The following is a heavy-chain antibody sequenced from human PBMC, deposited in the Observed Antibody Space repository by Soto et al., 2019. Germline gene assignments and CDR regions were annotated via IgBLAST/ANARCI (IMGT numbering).Heavy chain of an antibody. Sequence: SVKVSCKASGGTFSSYAISWVRQAPGQGLEWMGGIIPIFGTANYAQKFQGRVTITADESTSTAYMELSSLRSEDTAVYYCAQGLRFLEWFPPDYWGQGTLVTVSS. J-gene: IGHJ4*02. CDR2: IIPIFGTA. CDR3: AQGLRFLEWFPPDY. CDR1: GGTFSSYA. D-gene: IGHD3-3*01. V-gene: IGHV1-69*13.